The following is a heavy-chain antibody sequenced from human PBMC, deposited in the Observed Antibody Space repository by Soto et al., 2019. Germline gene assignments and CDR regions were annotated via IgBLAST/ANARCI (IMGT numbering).Heavy chain of an antibody. CDR3: ARGYCSGGNCYSGMDV. CDR1: GGTFSTHA. CDR2: IIPISGTT. V-gene: IGHV1-69*13. Sequence: ASVKVSCKASGGTFSTHAIIWVRQAPGHGLEWMGGIIPISGTTYYTQKFQGRVTITADEPTSTAFMELGSLKSDDTAVFYCARGYCSGGNCYSGMDVWGQGTMVTVSS. J-gene: IGHJ6*02. D-gene: IGHD2-15*01.